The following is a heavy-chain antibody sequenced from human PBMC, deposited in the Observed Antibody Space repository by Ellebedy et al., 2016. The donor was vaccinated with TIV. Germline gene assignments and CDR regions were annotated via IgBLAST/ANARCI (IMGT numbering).Heavy chain of an antibody. CDR3: ARDTKWEPRGGPFDY. J-gene: IGHJ4*02. Sequence: GESLKISXAASGFTVSSNYMSWVRQAPGKGLEWVSVIYSGGSTYYADSVKGRFTISRDNSKNTLYLQMNSLRAEDTAVYYCARDTKWEPRGGPFDYWGQGTLVTVSS. CDR2: IYSGGST. V-gene: IGHV3-66*01. D-gene: IGHD1-14*01. CDR1: GFTVSSNY.